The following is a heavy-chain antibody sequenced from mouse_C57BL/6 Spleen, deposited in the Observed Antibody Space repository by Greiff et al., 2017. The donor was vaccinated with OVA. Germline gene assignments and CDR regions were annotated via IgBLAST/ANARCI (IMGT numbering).Heavy chain of an antibody. CDR2: INPNNGGT. Sequence: EVKLQQSGPELVKPGASVKISCKASGYTFTDYYMNWVKQSPGKSLEWIGDINPNNGGTSYNQKFKGKATLTVDKSSSTAYMELRSLTSEDSAVYYCARATAQATFAYWGQGTLVTVSA. J-gene: IGHJ3*01. V-gene: IGHV1-26*01. CDR3: ARATAQATFAY. CDR1: GYTFTDYY. D-gene: IGHD3-2*02.